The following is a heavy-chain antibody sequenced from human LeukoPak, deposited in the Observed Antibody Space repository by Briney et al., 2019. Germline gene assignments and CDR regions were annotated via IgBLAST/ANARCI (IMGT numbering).Heavy chain of an antibody. J-gene: IGHJ6*03. CDR1: GGTFSSYA. CDR2: IIPIFGTA. Sequence: SVKVSCKASGGTFSSYAISWVRQAPGQGLEWMGGIIPIFGTANYAQKFQGRVTITTDESTSTAYMELSSLRSEDTAVYYCASRTVEYSSSIHHYYYYMDVWGKGTTVTVSS. V-gene: IGHV1-69*05. D-gene: IGHD6-6*01. CDR3: ASRTVEYSSSIHHYYYYMDV.